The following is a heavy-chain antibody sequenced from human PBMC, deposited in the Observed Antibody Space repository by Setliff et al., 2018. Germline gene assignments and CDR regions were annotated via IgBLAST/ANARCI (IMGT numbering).Heavy chain of an antibody. J-gene: IGHJ4*02. CDR2: ISGSGGST. D-gene: IGHD3-9*01. CDR3: ACPDILTGLYDY. Sequence: PGGSLRLSCAASGFTFSSYAMSWVRQAPGKGLEWVSAISGSGGSTYYADSVKGRFTISRDNAKNSLYLQMNSLRAEDTAVYYCACPDILTGLYDYWGQGTQVTVSS. V-gene: IGHV3-23*01. CDR1: GFTFSSYA.